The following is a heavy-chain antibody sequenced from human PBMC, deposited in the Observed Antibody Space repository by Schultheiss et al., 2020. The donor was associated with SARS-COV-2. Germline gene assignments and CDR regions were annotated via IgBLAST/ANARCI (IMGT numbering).Heavy chain of an antibody. CDR1: GFTFSDYA. D-gene: IGHD6-13*01. Sequence: GESLKISCAASGFTFSDYAMSWVRQAPGKGLEWVSVISASAVNTNFADSVKGRFTISRDNYRDILYLQINNLRAEDTAVYYCAKEGTAPGIGWFYYYGMDVWGQGTTVTVSS. V-gene: IGHV3-23*01. J-gene: IGHJ6*02. CDR3: AKEGTAPGIGWFYYYGMDV. CDR2: ISASAVNT.